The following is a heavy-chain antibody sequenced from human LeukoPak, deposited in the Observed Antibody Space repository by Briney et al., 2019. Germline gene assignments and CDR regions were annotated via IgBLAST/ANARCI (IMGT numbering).Heavy chain of an antibody. CDR3: ARSLHSSYYYDSSGFTFDY. Sequence: ASVKVSCKAXGGTFSSYAISWVRQAPGQGLEWMGGIIPIFGTANYAQKFQGRVTITTDESTSTAYMELSSLRSEDTAVYYCARSLHSSYYYDSSGFTFDYWGQGTLVTVSS. D-gene: IGHD3-22*01. V-gene: IGHV1-69*05. CDR2: IIPIFGTA. CDR1: GGTFSSYA. J-gene: IGHJ4*02.